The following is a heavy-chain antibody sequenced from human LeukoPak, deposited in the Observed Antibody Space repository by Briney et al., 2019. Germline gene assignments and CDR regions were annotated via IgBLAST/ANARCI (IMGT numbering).Heavy chain of an antibody. CDR2: IYSGGST. CDR1: GFTVSTNY. Sequence: GGSLRLSCVASGFTVSTNYMSWVRQAPGKGLEWVSVIYSGGSTYYADSVKGRFTISRDNSENTLYLQMNSLRGGDTAMYYCASGSGSYRTPYYYMDVWGTGTTVTVSS. D-gene: IGHD3-10*01. V-gene: IGHV3-53*01. CDR3: ASGSGSYRTPYYYMDV. J-gene: IGHJ6*03.